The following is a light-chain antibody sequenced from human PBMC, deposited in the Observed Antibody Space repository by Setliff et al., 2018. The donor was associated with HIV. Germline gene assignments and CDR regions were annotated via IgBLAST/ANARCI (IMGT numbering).Light chain of an antibody. J-gene: IGLJ1*01. Sequence: QSALTQPASVSGSPGQSSTISCTGTRSDIGTYDLVSWYRQYPGKAPKLIIYEVNRRPAGVSDRLSGSKSGNTASLTISGLRAEDEATYYCCSYTYSTTYVFGSGTKVTVL. CDR1: RSDIGTYDL. CDR3: CSYTYSTTYV. V-gene: IGLV2-23*02. CDR2: EVN.